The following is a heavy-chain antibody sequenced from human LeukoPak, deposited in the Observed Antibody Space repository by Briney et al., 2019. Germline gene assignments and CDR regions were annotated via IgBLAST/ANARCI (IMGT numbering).Heavy chain of an antibody. J-gene: IGHJ4*02. V-gene: IGHV1-2*04. Sequence: ASVKVSCKASGYTFTGYYMHWVRQAPGQGLEWMGWINPYSGGTNYAQKFQGWVTMTRDTSISTAYMELSRLRSDDTAVYYCATSLLWNGFDYWGQGTLVTVSS. CDR1: GYTFTGYY. CDR2: INPYSGGT. CDR3: ATSLLWNGFDY. D-gene: IGHD2-2*01.